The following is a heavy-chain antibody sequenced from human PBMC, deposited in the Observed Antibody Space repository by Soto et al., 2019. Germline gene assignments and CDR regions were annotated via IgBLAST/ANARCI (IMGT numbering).Heavy chain of an antibody. V-gene: IGHV3-30*03. CDR3: ARDYARGWCQF. J-gene: IGHJ4*02. CDR2: ISFDGDK. D-gene: IGHD2-8*02. Sequence: QVKLVESGGGVVQPGTSLRLSCTASGFDFSNSGTQWVRQTPGKGLEWVALISFDGDKYYVDSVKGRFTISRDNPTNTVYLQMNRLRPEDTGVYYCARDYARGWCQFWGQGTLVTVSS. CDR1: GFDFSNSG.